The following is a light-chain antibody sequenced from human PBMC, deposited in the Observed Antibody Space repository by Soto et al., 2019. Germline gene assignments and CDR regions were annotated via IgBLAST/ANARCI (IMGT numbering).Light chain of an antibody. V-gene: IGLV2-8*01. CDR1: SSDVGGYNF. J-gene: IGLJ1*01. Sequence: QSALTQPPSASGSPGQSVTISCTGNSSDVGGYNFVSWYQQHPGNAPKLMIYEVTKRPSGVPDRFSGSKSGNTASLTVSGLLAEDEADYYCASYAGGNKVFGTGTKMTVL. CDR2: EVT. CDR3: ASYAGGNKV.